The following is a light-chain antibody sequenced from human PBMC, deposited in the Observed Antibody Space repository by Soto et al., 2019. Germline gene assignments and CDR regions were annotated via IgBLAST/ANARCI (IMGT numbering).Light chain of an antibody. CDR3: QQYNNWPPDRT. Sequence: EIVRTQSPATLSVSPGERATLSCRASQSVGSTLAWYQQRPGQAPRLLIYGASTRATGVPARFSGSGSGTEFTLTISSLQSEDFGIYFCQQYNNWPPDRTFGQGTKVEIK. CDR1: QSVGST. CDR2: GAS. V-gene: IGKV3-15*01. J-gene: IGKJ1*01.